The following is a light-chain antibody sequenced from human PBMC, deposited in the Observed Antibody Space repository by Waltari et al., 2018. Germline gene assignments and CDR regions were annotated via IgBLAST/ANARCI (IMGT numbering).Light chain of an antibody. Sequence: HAGLTPPPSTSKSLGHTATLSCTGTNNNVCKQGAAWLQQDPGQPPKVLPYRNNYRPSGISERFSASRSGNTATLTISGLQPEDEADYYCSAWDSDLTAYVFGTGTKVTVL. CDR1: NNNVCKQG. CDR2: RNN. CDR3: SAWDSDLTAYV. V-gene: IGLV10-54*04. J-gene: IGLJ1*01.